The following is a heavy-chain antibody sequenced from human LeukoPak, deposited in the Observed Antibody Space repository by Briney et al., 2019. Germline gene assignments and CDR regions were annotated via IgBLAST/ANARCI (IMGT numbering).Heavy chain of an antibody. V-gene: IGHV3-11*04. CDR2: LSGSGSTV. J-gene: IGHJ4*02. D-gene: IGHD3-22*01. CDR3: AKVEGYYDSSGYYYGYYFDY. Sequence: GGSLRLSCAASGFTFSDYYMSWIRQAPGKGLEWVSYLSGSGSTVFYADSVKGRFTISRDNAKNSLYLQMNSLRAEDTAVYYCAKVEGYYDSSGYYYGYYFDYWGQGTLVTVSS. CDR1: GFTFSDYY.